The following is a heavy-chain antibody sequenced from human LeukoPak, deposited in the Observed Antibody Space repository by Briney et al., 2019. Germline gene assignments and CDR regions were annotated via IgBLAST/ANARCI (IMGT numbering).Heavy chain of an antibody. V-gene: IGHV3-7*01. CDR2: IKQDGSEK. CDR3: AREVWGYYDSSGYHY. Sequence: GGSLRLSCAASGFTFSSYWMSWVRQAPGKGLEWVANIKQDGSEKYYVDSVKGRFTISRDNAKNSLYLQMNSLRAEDTAVYYCAREVWGYYDSSGYHYWGQGTLVTVSS. D-gene: IGHD3-22*01. J-gene: IGHJ4*02. CDR1: GFTFSSYW.